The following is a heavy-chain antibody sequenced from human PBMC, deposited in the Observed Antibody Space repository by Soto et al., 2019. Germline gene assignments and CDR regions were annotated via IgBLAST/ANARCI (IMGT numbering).Heavy chain of an antibody. CDR2: MNEDGSER. J-gene: IGHJ4*02. D-gene: IGHD4-4*01. V-gene: IGHV3-7*03. Sequence: PGGSLRLSCAVSGFSFSSDWMTWIRQAPGKGLERVAIMNEDGSERYYVDSVKGRFTISRDNAKNALFLQMNSLRVEDTAVYFCARDRAYSRFDYWGQGSLVTVSS. CDR3: ARDRAYSRFDY. CDR1: GFSFSSDW.